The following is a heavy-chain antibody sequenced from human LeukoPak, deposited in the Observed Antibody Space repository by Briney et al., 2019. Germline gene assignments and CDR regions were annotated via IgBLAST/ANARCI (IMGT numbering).Heavy chain of an antibody. J-gene: IGHJ3*02. CDR2: IYYSGST. CDR1: GGSISSGGYY. Sequence: SQTLSLTCTVSGGSISSGGYYWSWIRQHPGKGLEWIGYIYYSGSTYYNPSLKSRVTISVDTSKNQFSLKLSSVTAADTAVYYCAREEYYYDSSGYYAPDAFDIWGQGTMVTVSS. D-gene: IGHD3-22*01. V-gene: IGHV4-31*03. CDR3: AREEYYYDSSGYYAPDAFDI.